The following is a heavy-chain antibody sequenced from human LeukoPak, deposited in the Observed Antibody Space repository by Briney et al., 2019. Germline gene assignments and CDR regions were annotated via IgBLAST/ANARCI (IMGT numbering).Heavy chain of an antibody. CDR2: IYYSGST. V-gene: IGHV4-31*03. D-gene: IGHD1-26*01. Sequence: SETLSLTCTVSGGSISSGGYYWSWIRQHPGKGLEWIGYIYYSGSTYYNPSLKSRVTISVDTSKNQFSLKLSFVTAADTAVYYCARRGSYSGDFDYWGQGTLVTVSS. CDR1: GGSISSGGYY. J-gene: IGHJ4*02. CDR3: ARRGSYSGDFDY.